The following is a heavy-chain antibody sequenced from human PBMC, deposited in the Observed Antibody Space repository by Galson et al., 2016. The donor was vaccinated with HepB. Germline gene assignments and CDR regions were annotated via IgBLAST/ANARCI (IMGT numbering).Heavy chain of an antibody. D-gene: IGHD4-17*01. J-gene: IGHJ4*02. CDR2: VSFDGRTH. CDR3: ARDAKDHSILGDYGDHFDY. CDR1: GFSFSNYA. V-gene: IGHV3-30*03. Sequence: SLRLSCAASGFSFSNYALHWVRQAPGKGLEWVAVVSFDGRTHFYGDAVKGRFTISRDNSKNTLFLQMNGLRADDTAVYYCARDAKDHSILGDYGDHFDYWGQGSLVTVSS.